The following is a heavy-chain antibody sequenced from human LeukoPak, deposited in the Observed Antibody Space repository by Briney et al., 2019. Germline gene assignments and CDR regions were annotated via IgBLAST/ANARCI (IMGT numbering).Heavy chain of an antibody. D-gene: IGHD1-26*01. CDR3: ARDLGSSGSYYGVYYYYYMDV. Sequence: ASVKVSCKASGYTFTSYAMNWVRQAPGQGLEWMGWINTNTGNPTYAQGFTGRFVFSLDTSVSTAYLQISSLKAEDTAVYYCARDLGSSGSYYGVYYYYYMDVWGKGTTVTVSS. CDR2: INTNTGNP. V-gene: IGHV7-4-1*02. J-gene: IGHJ6*03. CDR1: GYTFTSYA.